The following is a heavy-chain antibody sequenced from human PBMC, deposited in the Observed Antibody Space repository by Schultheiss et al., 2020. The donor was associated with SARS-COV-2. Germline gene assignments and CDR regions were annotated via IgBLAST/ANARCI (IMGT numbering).Heavy chain of an antibody. Sequence: SETLSLTCTVYGGSFSGYYWSWIRQPAGKGLEWIGSIYYSGSTYYNPSLKSRVTISVDTSKNQFSLKLSSVTAADTAVYYCARIVDYYYYYYMDVWGKGTTVTVSS. J-gene: IGHJ6*03. CDR3: ARIVDYYYYYYMDV. CDR2: IYYSGST. D-gene: IGHD2/OR15-2a*01. CDR1: GGSFSGYY. V-gene: IGHV4-59*05.